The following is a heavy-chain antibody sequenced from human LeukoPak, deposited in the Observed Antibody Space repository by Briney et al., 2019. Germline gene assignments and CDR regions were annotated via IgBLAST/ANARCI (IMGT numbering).Heavy chain of an antibody. CDR2: VSSTGKTT. D-gene: IGHD6-13*01. J-gene: IGHJ4*02. CDR3: ASRPLSGRSTWYTLDF. V-gene: IGHV3-48*04. Sequence: GGSLRLSCAASGFTSTSYSINWVRQAPGKGLEWISYVSSTGKTTYYAASVKGRVTFSRDDADNSLYLQMNSLRAEDTAIYYCASRPLSGRSTWYTLDFWGQGVLVTVSS. CDR1: GFTSTSYS.